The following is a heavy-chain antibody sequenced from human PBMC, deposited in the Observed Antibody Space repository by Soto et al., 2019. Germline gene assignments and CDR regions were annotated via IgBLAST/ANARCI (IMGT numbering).Heavy chain of an antibody. CDR2: ISYDGSNK. Sequence: GGSLRLSCAASGFTFSSYAMHWVRQAPGKGLEWVAVISYDGSNKYYADSVKGRFTITRDNSKNTLYLQMNSLRAEDTSVYYCARDRGSGSYYENFDFWGQGTLVTVSS. D-gene: IGHD3-10*01. J-gene: IGHJ4*02. CDR1: GFTFSSYA. CDR3: ARDRGSGSYYENFDF. V-gene: IGHV3-30*04.